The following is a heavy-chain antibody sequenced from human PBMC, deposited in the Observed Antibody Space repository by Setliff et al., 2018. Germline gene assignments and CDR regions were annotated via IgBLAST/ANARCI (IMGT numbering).Heavy chain of an antibody. CDR3: ARDFWGSLDY. CDR1: GGSVSSGGYL. D-gene: IGHD7-27*01. Sequence: SETLSLTCTVSGGSVSSGGYLWSWIRQPPGKGLEWIGYNYDTGNTNINPSLKSRLTISVDRTKNQFSLKLSSVAAADTAVYYCARDFWGSLDYWGQGTLVTVSS. CDR2: NYDTGNT. V-gene: IGHV4-61*08. J-gene: IGHJ4*02.